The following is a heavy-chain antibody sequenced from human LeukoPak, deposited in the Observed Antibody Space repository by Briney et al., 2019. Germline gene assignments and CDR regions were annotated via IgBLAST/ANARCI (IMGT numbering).Heavy chain of an antibody. Sequence: SVKVSCKASGGTFISYAISWVRQAPGQGLEWMGGIIPIFGTANYAQKFQGRVTITADESTSTAYMELSSLRSEDTAVYYCAGEIAAAGFDYWGQGTLVTVSS. CDR1: GGTFISYA. J-gene: IGHJ4*02. CDR2: IIPIFGTA. V-gene: IGHV1-69*13. CDR3: AGEIAAAGFDY. D-gene: IGHD6-13*01.